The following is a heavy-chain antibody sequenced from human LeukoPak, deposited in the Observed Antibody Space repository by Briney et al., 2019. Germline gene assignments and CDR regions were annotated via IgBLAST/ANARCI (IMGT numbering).Heavy chain of an antibody. J-gene: IGHJ4*02. D-gene: IGHD5-12*01. V-gene: IGHV5-51*01. CDR3: ARLPGSGHATNFDY. CDR2: IFPCDSDT. Sequence: GESLKISCKVSGYIFTSYWIAWVRQMPGKGLEWMGIIFPCDSDTRYSPSFQGQVTISADKSISTAYLQWSSLKASDTATYYCARLPGSGHATNFDYWGQGTLVTVSS. CDR1: GYIFTSYW.